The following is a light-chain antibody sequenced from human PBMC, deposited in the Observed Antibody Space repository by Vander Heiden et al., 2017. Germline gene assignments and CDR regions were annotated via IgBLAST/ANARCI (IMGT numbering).Light chain of an antibody. Sequence: EIVMTQSPATLSVSPGERATLSCRASQSVSSNLAWYQQKPGQAPRLLIYGASTRATGIPARCSGSGSGTEFTLTISSLQSEDFAVYYCQQYNNWPPELTFGGGTKVEIK. CDR3: QQYNNWPPELT. CDR2: GAS. CDR1: QSVSSN. V-gene: IGKV3-15*01. J-gene: IGKJ4*01.